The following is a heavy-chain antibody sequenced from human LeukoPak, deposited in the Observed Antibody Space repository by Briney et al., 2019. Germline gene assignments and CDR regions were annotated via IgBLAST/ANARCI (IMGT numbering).Heavy chain of an antibody. D-gene: IGHD3-3*01. J-gene: IGHJ6*03. CDR3: ARTNYDFWSRLGYYYYMDV. Sequence: ASETLSLTCTVSGRSISSSSYYSGWIRQPPGKGLELIGSIYYSGSTYYNPSLKSRVTISLDTSKKQFSLKLSSVTAADAAVYYCARTNYDFWSRLGYYYYMDVWGKGTTVTVS. V-gene: IGHV4-39*07. CDR2: IYYSGST. CDR1: GRSISSSSYY.